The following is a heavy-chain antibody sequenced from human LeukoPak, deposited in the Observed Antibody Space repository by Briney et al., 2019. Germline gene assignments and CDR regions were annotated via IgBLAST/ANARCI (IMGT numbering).Heavy chain of an antibody. CDR1: GFTFYYYA. V-gene: IGHV3-9*01. Sequence: GGSLRLSCAASGFTFYYYAMQGVRHAPGKGLEWVSGISWNSGSIDYADSVKGRFTISRDSAKNSLYRQMNSLRAEDTALYYCAKDGPEGGSRHYEYFDLWGRGTLVTVSS. J-gene: IGHJ2*01. CDR3: AKDGPEGGSRHYEYFDL. D-gene: IGHD3-16*01. CDR2: ISWNSGSI.